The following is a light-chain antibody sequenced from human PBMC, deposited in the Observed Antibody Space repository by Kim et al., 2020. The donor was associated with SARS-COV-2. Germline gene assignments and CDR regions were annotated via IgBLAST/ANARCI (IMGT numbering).Light chain of an antibody. CDR2: DAS. CDR3: QHFNSLPHS. CDR1: EDISNY. J-gene: IGKJ2*03. V-gene: IGKV1-33*01. Sequence: DIQLTQSPSLLSASVGDRVTITCQASEDISNYLNWYQHIPGKPPKLLIYDASNLKTGVPSRFSGSGSGTDFTFTISSLQPEDIATYYCQHFNSLPHSFGQGTKLEI.